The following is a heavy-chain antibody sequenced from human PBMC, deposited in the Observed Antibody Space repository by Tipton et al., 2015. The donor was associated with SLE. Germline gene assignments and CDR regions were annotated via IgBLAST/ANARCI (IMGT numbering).Heavy chain of an antibody. D-gene: IGHD2-2*01. Sequence: TLSLTCTVSGGSISRSSHYWGWIRQPPGKGLEWIGSIYYSGRTYYNSSLKSRVTISVDTSTNQFSLKLSSVTDADAAVYYCAREGQDQGWFDPWGQGTLVTGSA. CDR3: AREGQDQGWFDP. CDR1: GGSISRSSHY. J-gene: IGHJ5*02. V-gene: IGHV4-39*07. CDR2: IYYSGRT.